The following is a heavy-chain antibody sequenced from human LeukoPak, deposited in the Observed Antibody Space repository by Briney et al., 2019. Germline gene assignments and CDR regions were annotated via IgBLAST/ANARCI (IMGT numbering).Heavy chain of an antibody. CDR1: GFIFSNYV. CDR3: ARGWGRDCTSTSCYIAYN. D-gene: IGHD2-2*02. Sequence: GGSLRLSCAASGFIFSNYVMHWVRQPPGKGLEWVAVISYDGSNKYYADSVKGRFTISRDNSKNTLYLQMNSLRAEDTAVYYCARGWGRDCTSTSCYIAYNWGQGTLVSVSS. J-gene: IGHJ4*02. V-gene: IGHV3-30-3*01. CDR2: ISYDGSNK.